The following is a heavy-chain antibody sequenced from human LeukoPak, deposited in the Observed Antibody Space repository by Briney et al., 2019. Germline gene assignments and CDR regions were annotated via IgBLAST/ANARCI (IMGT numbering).Heavy chain of an antibody. CDR2: ISWNSGSI. CDR1: GFISDNSV. V-gene: IGHV3-9*02. Sequence: GGSLRLSCAASGFISDNSVMHWVRQAPGKGLEWVSGISWNSGSIGYADSVKGRFTISRDNAKNSLYLQMNSLRAEDTALYYCAKAKGPYYYGSGSHVDYWGQGTLVTVSS. D-gene: IGHD3-10*01. J-gene: IGHJ4*02. CDR3: AKAKGPYYYGSGSHVDY.